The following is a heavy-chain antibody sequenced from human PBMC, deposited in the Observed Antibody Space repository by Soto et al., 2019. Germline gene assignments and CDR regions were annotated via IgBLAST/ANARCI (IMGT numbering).Heavy chain of an antibody. CDR3: ARVLTLRAYYYYAMDV. J-gene: IGHJ6*02. CDR1: GFTFSSYE. CDR2: ISSSGSTI. V-gene: IGHV3-48*03. D-gene: IGHD4-17*01. Sequence: GSLRLSCAASGFTFSSYEMNWVRQAPGKGLEWVSYISSSGSTIYYADSVKGRFTISRDNAKNSLYLQMNSLRAEDTAVYYCARVLTLRAYYYYAMDVWGQGTKVTVSS.